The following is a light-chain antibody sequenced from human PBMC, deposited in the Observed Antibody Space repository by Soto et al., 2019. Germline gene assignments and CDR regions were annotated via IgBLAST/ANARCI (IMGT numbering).Light chain of an antibody. CDR3: QQYGSSRWT. Sequence: EIVLTQSPATLSVSPWERATLSCMTSESVSDSQLAWYQQKPGQAPRLLIYGVSTRATGIADRFSGSGSGTDFTLTISRLEPADFALYYCQQYGSSRWTFGQGTKVDIK. V-gene: IGKV3-20*01. CDR2: GVS. CDR1: ESVSDSQ. J-gene: IGKJ1*01.